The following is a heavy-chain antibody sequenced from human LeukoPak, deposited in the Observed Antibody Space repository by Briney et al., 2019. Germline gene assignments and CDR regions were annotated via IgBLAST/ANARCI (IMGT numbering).Heavy chain of an antibody. Sequence: GGSLRLSCAASGFTFSSYGMHWVRQAPGKGLEWVAFIRYDGSNKYYADSVKGRFTISRDNSKNTLYLQMNSLRAEDTAVYYCVNSSPWMVYAIPFGPDAFDIWGQGTMVTVSS. CDR2: IRYDGSNK. V-gene: IGHV3-30*02. J-gene: IGHJ3*02. D-gene: IGHD2-8*01. CDR3: VNSSPWMVYAIPFGPDAFDI. CDR1: GFTFSSYG.